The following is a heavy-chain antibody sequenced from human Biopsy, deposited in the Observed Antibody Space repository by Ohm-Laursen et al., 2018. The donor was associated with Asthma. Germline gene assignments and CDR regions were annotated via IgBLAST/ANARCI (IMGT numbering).Heavy chain of an antibody. V-gene: IGHV1-69*13. CDR3: ARCQVGYSSGWSLLLKKIYYSGMDV. CDR1: GGTFSNFA. CDR2: IMTVFGAT. D-gene: IGHD6-19*01. Sequence: SVKVSCKAPGGTFSNFAISWVRQAPGQGLEWLGGIMTVFGATNYAQKFQGRVTITAGESTSTAYMEVTSLRSEDTAIYYCARCQVGYSSGWSLLLKKIYYSGMDVWGQGTAVTVSS. J-gene: IGHJ6*02.